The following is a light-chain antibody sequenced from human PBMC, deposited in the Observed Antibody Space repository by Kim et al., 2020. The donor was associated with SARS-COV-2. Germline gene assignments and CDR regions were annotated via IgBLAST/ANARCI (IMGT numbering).Light chain of an antibody. CDR1: QTINTY. CDR2: AAS. Sequence: ASVGDTGTSTCRASQTINTYLNWDQQKPGRAPNLLISAASTLPRGVPSRFSGSGSGTGFTRTTGSLQPEDCASYFCQHAYRTSWTFRQGAKVDIK. J-gene: IGKJ1*01. V-gene: IGKV1-39*01. CDR3: QHAYRTSWT.